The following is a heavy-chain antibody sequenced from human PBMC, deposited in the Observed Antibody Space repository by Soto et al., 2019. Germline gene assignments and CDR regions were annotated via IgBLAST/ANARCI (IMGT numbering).Heavy chain of an antibody. D-gene: IGHD3-10*01. CDR1: GYTFTSYG. CDR3: ARDYGSIEYYYYYYGMDV. CDR2: ISAYNGNT. J-gene: IGHJ6*02. V-gene: IGHV1-18*01. Sequence: QVQLVQSGAEVKKPGASVKVSCKASGYTFTSYGISWVRQAPGQGLEWMGWISAYNGNTNYAQKLQGRVTMTTDTSTSTAYMELRSLRSDDTAVYYCARDYGSIEYYYYYYGMDVWGQGTTVTVSS.